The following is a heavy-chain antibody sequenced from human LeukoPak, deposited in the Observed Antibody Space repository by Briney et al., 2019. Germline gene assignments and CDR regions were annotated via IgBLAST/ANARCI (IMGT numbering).Heavy chain of an antibody. J-gene: IGHJ6*03. CDR1: GGSIRSGRNY. D-gene: IGHD3-3*01. V-gene: IGHV4-61*02. Sequence: SETLSLTCTVSGGSIRSGRNYWSWIRQPAGKGLEWIGRIYTTGSINYNPSLKSRVTISVDTSKNQFSLKLSSVTAADTAVYYCARDPVGAHDFWSGYSEGMDVWGKGTTVTVFS. CDR2: IYTTGSI. CDR3: ARDPVGAHDFWSGYSEGMDV.